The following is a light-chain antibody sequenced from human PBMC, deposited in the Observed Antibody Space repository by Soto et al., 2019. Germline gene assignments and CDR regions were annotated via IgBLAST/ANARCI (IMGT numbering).Light chain of an antibody. CDR1: SSDVGGSNY. CDR3: SSYTSSNTLEV. CDR2: EVS. J-gene: IGLJ1*01. Sequence: QLVLIQPASVSGSPGQSITISCTGTSSDVGGSNYVSWYQHHPHRAPKLLIYEVSYRPSGVSHRFSGSKSGNTASLTISGLQAEDEADYYCSSYTSSNTLEVFGIGTKLTVL. V-gene: IGLV2-14*01.